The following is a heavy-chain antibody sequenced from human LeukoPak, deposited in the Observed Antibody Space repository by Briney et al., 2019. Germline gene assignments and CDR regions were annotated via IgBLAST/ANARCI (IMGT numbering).Heavy chain of an antibody. CDR1: GGTFSSYA. D-gene: IGHD1-1*01. V-gene: IGHV1-69*06. Sequence: ASVKVSCKASGGTFSSYAISWVRQAPGQGLEWMGGIIPIFGTANYAQKFQGRVTITADKSTSTAYMELRSLRSDDTAVYYCARDTTGDYYYYYMDVWGKGTTVTISS. CDR2: IIPIFGTA. CDR3: ARDTTGDYYYYYMDV. J-gene: IGHJ6*03.